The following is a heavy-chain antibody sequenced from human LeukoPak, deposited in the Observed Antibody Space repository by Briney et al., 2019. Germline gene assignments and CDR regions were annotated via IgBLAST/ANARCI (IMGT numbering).Heavy chain of an antibody. CDR1: GFIFNTYA. V-gene: IGHV3-21*01. CDR2: IGSGDFDT. Sequence: GGSLRLSCAASGFIFNTYAMSWVRQAPGKGLEWVSFIGSGDFDTYYADSVQGRFTVSRDNAKSSLYLQMNSLRAEDTAVYYCARTQKYYDLWSGMNWGQGTLVTVSS. D-gene: IGHD3-3*01. J-gene: IGHJ4*02. CDR3: ARTQKYYDLWSGMN.